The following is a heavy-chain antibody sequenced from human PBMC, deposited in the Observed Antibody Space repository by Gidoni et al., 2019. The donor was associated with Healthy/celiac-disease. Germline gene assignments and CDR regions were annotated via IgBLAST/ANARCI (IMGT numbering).Heavy chain of an antibody. Sequence: QVQLQLRGAGLLKPSETLSLTCAVYGGSFSGYYWSWIRQPPWKGLEWIGEIKHGGSTNYNPSRKSRVTISVDTSKNQFSLKLSSVTAADTAVYYCARGRIMRQWLVPAGWYFDLWGRGTLVTVSS. CDR3: ARGRIMRQWLVPAGWYFDL. V-gene: IGHV4-34*01. CDR2: IKHGGST. J-gene: IGHJ2*01. D-gene: IGHD6-19*01. CDR1: GGSFSGYY.